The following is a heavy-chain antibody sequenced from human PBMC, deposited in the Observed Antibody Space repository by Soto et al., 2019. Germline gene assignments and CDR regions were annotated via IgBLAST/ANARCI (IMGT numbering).Heavy chain of an antibody. Sequence: QVQLQQWGAGLLKPSETLSLTCAVYGGSFSGYYWSWIRQPPGKGLEWIGEINHSGSTNYNPSLKRRVTISVDTSKNQFSLKLRSVTAADTAVYYCARGSGSYSSMDVWGKVTTVTVSS. CDR2: INHSGST. D-gene: IGHD3-10*01. J-gene: IGHJ6*03. CDR1: GGSFSGYY. V-gene: IGHV4-34*01. CDR3: ARGSGSYSSMDV.